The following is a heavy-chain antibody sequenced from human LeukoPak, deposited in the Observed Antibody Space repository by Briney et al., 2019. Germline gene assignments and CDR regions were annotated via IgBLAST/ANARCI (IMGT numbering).Heavy chain of an antibody. CDR2: IYSDGSST. CDR1: GFTFSSYW. J-gene: IGHJ3*02. D-gene: IGHD2-15*01. Sequence: GGSLRLPCAASGFTFSSYWMHWVRQAPGKGLVWVSRIYSDGSSTNYADSVKGRFTISRDNAKNTLYLQMNSLRAGDTAVYYCARGEYCSGGSCYSAAFDIWGQGTMVTVSS. V-gene: IGHV3-74*01. CDR3: ARGEYCSGGSCYSAAFDI.